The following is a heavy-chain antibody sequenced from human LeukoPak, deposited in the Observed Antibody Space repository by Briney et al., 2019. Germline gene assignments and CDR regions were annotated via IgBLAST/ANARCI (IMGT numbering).Heavy chain of an antibody. Sequence: ASVKVSCKASGYTFTSYAMHWVRQAPGQRLEWMGWINAGNGNTKYSQKFQGRVTITRDTSASTAYMELSSLRSEDTAVYYCARGGGISWYSYVLTPFDYWGQGTLVTVSS. J-gene: IGHJ4*02. V-gene: IGHV1-3*01. CDR2: INAGNGNT. D-gene: IGHD6-13*01. CDR1: GYTFTSYA. CDR3: ARGGGISWYSYVLTPFDY.